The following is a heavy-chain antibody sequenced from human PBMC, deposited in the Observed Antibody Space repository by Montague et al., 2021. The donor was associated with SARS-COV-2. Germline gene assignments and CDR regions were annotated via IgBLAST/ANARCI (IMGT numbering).Heavy chain of an antibody. CDR2: INHSGST. CDR3: ATLGYSSSWADYYYYVMDV. J-gene: IGHJ6*02. Sequence: SETLSLTCAVYGGSFSGYYWSWIRQPPGEGLEWIGEINHSGSTNYNPSLKSRVTISVDTSKNQFSLKLSSVTAADTAVYYCATLGYSSSWADYYYYVMDVWGQGTTVTVSS. V-gene: IGHV4-34*01. D-gene: IGHD6-13*01. CDR1: GGSFSGYY.